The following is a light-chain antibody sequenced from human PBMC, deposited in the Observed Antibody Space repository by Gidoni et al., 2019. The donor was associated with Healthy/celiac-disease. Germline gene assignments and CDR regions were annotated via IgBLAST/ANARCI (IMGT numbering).Light chain of an antibody. CDR2: DNN. J-gene: IGLJ3*02. Sequence: SVFAQTPSVSAAPVQKVTISFSVSSSNIGNNYVSWYQQPPGTAPKPLIYDNNKRPSGIPDRFSGSKSGTSATLGITGLQTGDEAYYYCGTLDSSLSLWVFGGGTKLTFL. CDR1: SSNIGNNY. CDR3: GTLDSSLSLWV. V-gene: IGLV1-51*01.